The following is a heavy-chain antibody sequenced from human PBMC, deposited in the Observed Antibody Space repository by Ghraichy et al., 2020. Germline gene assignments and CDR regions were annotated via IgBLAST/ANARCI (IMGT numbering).Heavy chain of an antibody. D-gene: IGHD4-17*01. CDR3: AREVSDHGDSYFDT. CDR1: GGSITSGSYY. CDR2: IHHGENP. Sequence: SETLSLTCTVSGGSITSGSYYWTWIRQSPGTGLEWIGYIHHGENPFYNPSLKSRLTISLDTAKNQFSLKLTSVTAADSAVYFCAREVSDHGDSYFDTWGLGTQVTVSS. J-gene: IGHJ4*02. V-gene: IGHV4-30-4*01.